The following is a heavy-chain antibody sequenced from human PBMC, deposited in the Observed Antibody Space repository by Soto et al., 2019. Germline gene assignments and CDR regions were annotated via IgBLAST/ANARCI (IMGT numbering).Heavy chain of an antibody. J-gene: IGHJ6*02. CDR2: IYHSGST. CDR1: GGSISSSNW. V-gene: IGHV4-4*02. Sequence: PSETLSLTCAVSGGSISSSNWLRLFRHPAGGVLEWIGEIYHSGSTNYNPSLKSRVTISVDKSKNQFSLKLSSVTAADTAVYYCARDGGLMVYAISDYYYGMDVWGQGTTVTVSS. D-gene: IGHD2-8*01. CDR3: ARDGGLMVYAISDYYYGMDV.